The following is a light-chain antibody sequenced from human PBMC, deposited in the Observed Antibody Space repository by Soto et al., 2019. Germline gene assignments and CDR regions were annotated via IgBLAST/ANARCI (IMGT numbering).Light chain of an antibody. Sequence: IVLTQSPGTLSLSPGERATLSCRASQSVSSSLAWYQQKPGQAPRLLISGASTGATGIPARFSGSGSGTEFTLTISSLQSEDCAIYYCQQYHTWPITFGGGTKVDIK. CDR2: GAS. CDR3: QQYHTWPIT. J-gene: IGKJ4*01. CDR1: QSVSSS. V-gene: IGKV3-15*01.